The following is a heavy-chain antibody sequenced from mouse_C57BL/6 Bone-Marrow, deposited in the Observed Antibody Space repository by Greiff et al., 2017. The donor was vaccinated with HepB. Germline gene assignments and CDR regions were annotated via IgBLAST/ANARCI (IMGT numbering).Heavy chain of an antibody. CDR2: ISDVGSDT. CDR3: ARDQVLWYRFAY. CDR1: GSTFTSYT. Sequence: EVKLEESGGGLVKPGGSLNLSWAASGSTFTSYTMSWVGQTPGKSLEGVATISDVGSDTYYPYKVKGRFTISRDNAKNNLYLQMSHLKSEDTAMYYCARDQVLWYRFAYWGQGTLVTVSA. D-gene: IGHD2-1*01. V-gene: IGHV5-4*01. J-gene: IGHJ3*01.